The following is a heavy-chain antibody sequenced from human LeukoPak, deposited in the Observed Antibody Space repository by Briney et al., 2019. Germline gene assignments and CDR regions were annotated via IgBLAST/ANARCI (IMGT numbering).Heavy chain of an antibody. CDR2: ISGSGDNT. CDR1: GFTFSTYV. V-gene: IGHV3-23*01. J-gene: IGHJ4*02. D-gene: IGHD6-19*01. CDR3: AKFSSGWYDYFDY. Sequence: GGSLRLSCAASGFTFSTYVMSWVRQAPGKGLEWVSGISGSGDNTYYADSVKGRFTVPRDNSKNTLYLQMNSLRAEDTAVYYCAKFSSGWYDYFDYWGQGTLVTVSS.